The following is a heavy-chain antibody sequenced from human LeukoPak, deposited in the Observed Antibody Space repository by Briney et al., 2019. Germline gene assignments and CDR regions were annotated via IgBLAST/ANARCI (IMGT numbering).Heavy chain of an antibody. Sequence: SETLSLSCTVSGGSISSSSYYWGWIRQPPGKGLEWIGSIYYSGSTYYNPSLKSRVTISVDTSKNQFSLKLSSVTAADTAVYYCARHVRGIQLWNFDYWGQGTLVTVSS. D-gene: IGHD5-18*01. CDR3: ARHVRGIQLWNFDY. CDR1: GGSISSSSYY. J-gene: IGHJ4*02. V-gene: IGHV4-39*01. CDR2: IYYSGST.